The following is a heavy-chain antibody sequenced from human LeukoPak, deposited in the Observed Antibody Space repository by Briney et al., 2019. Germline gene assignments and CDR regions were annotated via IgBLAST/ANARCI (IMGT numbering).Heavy chain of an antibody. CDR1: GYTFTGYY. Sequence: SVKVSCKASGYTFTGYYMHWVRQAPGQGLEWMGWINPNSGGTNYAQKFQGRVTMTRDTSTSTVYMELSSLRSEDTAVYYCARDADHGDYGRFVWFDPWGQGTLVTVSS. D-gene: IGHD4-17*01. V-gene: IGHV1-2*02. J-gene: IGHJ5*02. CDR3: ARDADHGDYGRFVWFDP. CDR2: INPNSGGT.